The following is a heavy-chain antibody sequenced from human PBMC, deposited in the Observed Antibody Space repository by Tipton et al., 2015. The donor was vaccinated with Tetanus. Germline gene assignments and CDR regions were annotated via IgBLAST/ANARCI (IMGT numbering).Heavy chain of an antibody. D-gene: IGHD2-15*01. J-gene: IGHJ4*02. V-gene: IGHV3-23*01. CDR1: GFTFSNYA. Sequence: AASGFTFSNYAMAWIRQAPGKGLEWVSTFSASDGHTWYADSVRGRFTISRDTSKNSLYLQMRNLRAEDTAIYHCARDRLFPHDYFDRWGQGTLVTVSS. CDR2: FSASDGHT. CDR3: ARDRLFPHDYFDR.